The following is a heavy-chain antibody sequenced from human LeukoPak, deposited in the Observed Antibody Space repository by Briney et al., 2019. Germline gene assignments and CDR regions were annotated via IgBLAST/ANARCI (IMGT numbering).Heavy chain of an antibody. V-gene: IGHV3-74*01. D-gene: IGHD5-12*01. CDR2: INSDGSST. Sequence: AGGSLRLSCAASGFTFSSYWMHWVRQAPGKGLVWVSRINSDGSSTSYADSVKGRFTISRDNAKNTLYLQMNSLRAEDTAVYYCVATSTYSDAFDIWGQGTMVTVSS. CDR3: VATSTYSDAFDI. CDR1: GFTFSSYW. J-gene: IGHJ3*02.